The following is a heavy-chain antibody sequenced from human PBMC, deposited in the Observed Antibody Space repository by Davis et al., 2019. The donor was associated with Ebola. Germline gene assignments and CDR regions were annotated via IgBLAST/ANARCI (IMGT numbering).Heavy chain of an antibody. Sequence: GESLKISCAASGFTFSSYSMNWVRQAPGKGLEWVSYISSSSSTIYYADSVKGRFTISRDNAKNSLYLQMNSLRDEDTAVYYCARGGPDYDFWSGYRIREGYFDGYNWFDPWGQGTLVTVSS. CDR3: ARGGPDYDFWSGYRIREGYFDGYNWFDP. CDR2: ISSSSSTI. CDR1: GFTFSSYS. V-gene: IGHV3-48*02. D-gene: IGHD3-3*01. J-gene: IGHJ5*02.